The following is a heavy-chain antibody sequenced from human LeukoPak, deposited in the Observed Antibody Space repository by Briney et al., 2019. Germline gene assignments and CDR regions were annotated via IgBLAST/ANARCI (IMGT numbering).Heavy chain of an antibody. D-gene: IGHD6-19*01. V-gene: IGHV1-18*01. CDR2: ISAYNGNT. Sequence: GASVKVSCKASGYTFTSYGISWVRRAPGQGLEWMGWISAYNGNTNYAQKLQGRVTMTTDTSTSTAYMELRSLRSDDTAVYYCARDPAYSSGWYLDYWGQGTLVTVSS. J-gene: IGHJ4*02. CDR1: GYTFTSYG. CDR3: ARDPAYSSGWYLDY.